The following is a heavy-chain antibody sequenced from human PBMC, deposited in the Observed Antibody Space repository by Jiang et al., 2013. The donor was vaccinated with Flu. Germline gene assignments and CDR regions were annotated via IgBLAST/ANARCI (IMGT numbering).Heavy chain of an antibody. CDR1: GFTFSSYE. D-gene: IGHD3-22*01. CDR3: ARAMIVAYFDY. CDR2: ISSSGSTI. V-gene: IGHV3-48*03. J-gene: IGHJ4*02. Sequence: QPGGSLRLSCAASGFTFSSYEMNWVRQAPGKGLEWVSYISSSGSTIYYADSVKGRFTISRDNAKNSLYLQMNSLRAEDTAVYYCARAMIVAYFDYWGQGTLVTVSS.